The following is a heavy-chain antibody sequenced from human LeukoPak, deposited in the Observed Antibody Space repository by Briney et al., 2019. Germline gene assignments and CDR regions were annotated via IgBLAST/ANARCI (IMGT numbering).Heavy chain of an antibody. CDR2: IYYSGST. CDR3: ARGSYGSGLDY. D-gene: IGHD3-10*01. CDR1: GGSISSYY. Sequence: PSETLSLTCTVSGGSISSYYWSWIRQPPGKGLEWIGYIYYSGSTNYNPSLKSRVTISVDTSKNQFPLKLSSVTAADTAVYYCARGSYGSGLDYWGQGALVTVSS. V-gene: IGHV4-59*01. J-gene: IGHJ4*02.